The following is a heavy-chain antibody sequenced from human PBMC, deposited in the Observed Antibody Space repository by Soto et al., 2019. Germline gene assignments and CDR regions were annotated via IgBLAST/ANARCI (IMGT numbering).Heavy chain of an antibody. CDR1: GGSISSYY. D-gene: IGHD3-10*02. CDR2: IYYSGST. Sequence: QVQLQESGPGLVKPSETLSLTCTVSGGSISSYYWSWIRQPPGKGLEWIGYIYYSGSTNYNPSLKSRVTISVDPSKNQFSLKLSSVTAADTAVYYCARHGYYVPYWYFDLWGRGTLVPVSS. J-gene: IGHJ2*01. CDR3: ARHGYYVPYWYFDL. V-gene: IGHV4-59*08.